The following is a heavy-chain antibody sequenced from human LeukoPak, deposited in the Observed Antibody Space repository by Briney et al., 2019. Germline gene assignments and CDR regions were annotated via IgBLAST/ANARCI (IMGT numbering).Heavy chain of an antibody. D-gene: IGHD6-13*01. V-gene: IGHV3-7*01. CDR1: GFTFTSYW. J-gene: IGHJ4*02. CDR3: ARVDGIVGAGTFDY. CDR2: IKEDGSEK. Sequence: GGSLRLSCAASGFTFTSYWMSWVRQAPGKGLEWVANIKEDGSEKYYVDSVKGRLTISRDNAKNSLYLQMNSMRAEDAAVYYCARVDGIVGAGTFDYWGQGTLVAVSS.